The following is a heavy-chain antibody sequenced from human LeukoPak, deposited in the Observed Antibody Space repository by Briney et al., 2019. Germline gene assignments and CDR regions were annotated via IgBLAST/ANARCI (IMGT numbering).Heavy chain of an antibody. CDR1: GGSISSGGYY. CDR3: ARDSRDGYNYYFDY. J-gene: IGHJ4*02. Sequence: PSETLSLTCTVSGGSISSGGYYWSWIRQHPGKGLEWIGYIYYSGSTYYNPSLKSRVTISVDTSKNQFSLKLSSVTAADTAVYYCARDSRDGYNYYFDYWGQGTLVTVSS. D-gene: IGHD5-24*01. CDR2: IYYSGST. V-gene: IGHV4-31*03.